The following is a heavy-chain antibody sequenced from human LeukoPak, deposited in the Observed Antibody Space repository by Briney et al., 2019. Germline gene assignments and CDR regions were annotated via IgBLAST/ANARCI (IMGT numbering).Heavy chain of an antibody. CDR1: GYTLTSYG. V-gene: IGHV1-18*01. D-gene: IGHD4-23*01. CDR3: ARDRKGAGGGNSFGSTNWFDP. Sequence: ASVKVSCKASGYTLTSYGISWVRQAPGQGLEWMGWISAYNGNTNYAQKLQGRVTMTTDTSTSTAYMELRSLRSDDTAVYYCARDRKGAGGGNSFGSTNWFDPWGQGTLVTVSS. J-gene: IGHJ5*02. CDR2: ISAYNGNT.